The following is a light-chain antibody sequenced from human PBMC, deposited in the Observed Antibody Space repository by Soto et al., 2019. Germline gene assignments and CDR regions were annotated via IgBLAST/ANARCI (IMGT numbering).Light chain of an antibody. CDR1: QGISSW. CDR2: AAS. J-gene: IGKJ2*01. V-gene: IGKV1-12*01. Sequence: DIPMTQSPSSVSASVGDRVTITCRASQGISSWLAWYQQKPGKDPKLLIYAASSLQSGVPSRFSGSGSGTDFTLTSSSLQPEECATYYCQQDNSCPHTFGQGTKLEIK. CDR3: QQDNSCPHT.